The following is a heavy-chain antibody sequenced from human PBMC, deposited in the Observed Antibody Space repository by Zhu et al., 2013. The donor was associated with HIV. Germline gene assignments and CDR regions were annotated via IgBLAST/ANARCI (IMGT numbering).Heavy chain of an antibody. Sequence: QVQLVQSGAEVKKPGSSVKVSCKASGGTFSSYAISWVRQAPGQGLEWMGGIIPIFGTANYAQKFQGRVTITADESTSTAYMELSSLRSEDTAVYYCARDRRIVVVPAAQYYYYYGMDVWGQGTTVTVSS. J-gene: IGHJ6*02. CDR2: IIPIFGTA. D-gene: IGHD2-2*01. CDR3: ARDRRIVVVPAAQYYYYYGMDV. CDR1: GGTFSSYA. V-gene: IGHV1-69*01.